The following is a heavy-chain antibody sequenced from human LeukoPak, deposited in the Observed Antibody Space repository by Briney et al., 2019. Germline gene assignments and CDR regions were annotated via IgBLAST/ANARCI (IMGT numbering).Heavy chain of an antibody. J-gene: IGHJ4*02. Sequence: GGSLSLSCAVSTLTVSINYMSWVRQAPGKGLGWVSVIFSGGSTSYEDSAKGRFTITRNNSKNTLYLQMNSRRAEDTALYYCGRAGTARDFDGWGQGTLVSASS. CDR3: GRAGTARDFDG. CDR1: TLTVSINY. V-gene: IGHV3-53*01. CDR2: IFSGGST. D-gene: IGHD5-18*01.